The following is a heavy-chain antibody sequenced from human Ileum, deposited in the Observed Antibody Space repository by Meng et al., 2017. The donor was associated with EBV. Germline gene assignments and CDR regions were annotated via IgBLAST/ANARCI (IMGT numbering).Heavy chain of an antibody. Sequence: QVQLVQLWDEMKKPGANVGVSCKASGFTFTSYAMNWVRQAPGQRLEWMGWITTGNGETKYSQKFQGRVPLTRDTSASTAYMELSSLRSEDTAVYYCASRPGIAVAGFDYWGQGTLVTVSS. CDR3: ASRPGIAVAGFDY. V-gene: IGHV1-3*04. D-gene: IGHD6-19*01. CDR2: ITTGNGET. J-gene: IGHJ4*02. CDR1: GFTFTSYA.